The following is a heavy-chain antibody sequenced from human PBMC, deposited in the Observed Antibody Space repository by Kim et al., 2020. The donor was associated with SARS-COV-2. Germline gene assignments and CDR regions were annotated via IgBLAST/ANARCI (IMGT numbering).Heavy chain of an antibody. V-gene: IGHV4-34*01. D-gene: IGHD3-10*01. J-gene: IGHJ5*02. CDR3: ARVGGSDRWFDP. Sequence: NYNPTLRGRVTISVDTSKNQFSLRLSSVTAADTAVYYCARVGGSDRWFDPWGQGTLVTVSS.